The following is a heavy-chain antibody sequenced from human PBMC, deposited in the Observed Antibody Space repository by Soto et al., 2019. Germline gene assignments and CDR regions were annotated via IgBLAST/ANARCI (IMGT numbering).Heavy chain of an antibody. V-gene: IGHV4-59*01. D-gene: IGHD3-16*01. CDR1: GGSISSYY. J-gene: IGHJ4*02. CDR3: ARGWGEAFDF. CDR2: IYYTGST. Sequence: QVQLQESGPGLVKPSETLSLTCTVSGGSISSYYWSWIRQPPGKGLEWIGYIYYTGSTNYNPSLKGRVPITVDTSKNQFSLKLSSVTAADTAVYYCARGWGEAFDFWGQGTLVTVSS.